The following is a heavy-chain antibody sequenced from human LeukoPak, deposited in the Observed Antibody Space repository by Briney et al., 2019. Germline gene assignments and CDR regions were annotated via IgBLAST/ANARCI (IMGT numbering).Heavy chain of an antibody. J-gene: IGHJ4*02. V-gene: IGHV3-21*01. D-gene: IGHD5-12*01. Sequence: GGSLRLSCAASGFTFSSYSMNWVRQAPGKGLEWVSSISSSSSCIYYADSVKGRFTISRDNAKNSLYLQMNSLRAEDTAVYYCARDRGWLNHYFDYWGQGTLVTVSS. CDR2: ISSSSSCI. CDR3: ARDRGWLNHYFDY. CDR1: GFTFSSYS.